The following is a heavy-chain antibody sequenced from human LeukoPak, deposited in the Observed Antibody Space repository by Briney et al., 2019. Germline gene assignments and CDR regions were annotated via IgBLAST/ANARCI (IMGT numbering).Heavy chain of an antibody. CDR3: ARDVVLGSGSCAS. Sequence: GGSLRLSCAASGLSYSDSYMTWIRQAPGKGLEWVSGINWNGGSTGYADSVKGRFTISRDNAKNSLYLQMNSLRAEDTAVYFCARDVVLGSGSCASWGQGTLVTVSS. D-gene: IGHD3-10*01. CDR2: INWNGGST. J-gene: IGHJ4*02. CDR1: GLSYSDSY. V-gene: IGHV3-20*04.